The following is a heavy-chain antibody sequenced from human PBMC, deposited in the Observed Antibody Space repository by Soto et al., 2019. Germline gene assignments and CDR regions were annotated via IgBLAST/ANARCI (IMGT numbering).Heavy chain of an antibody. V-gene: IGHV4-34*01. CDR1: GGSFSGYY. J-gene: IGHJ6*02. Sequence: SETLSLTCAVYGGSFSGYYWSWIRQPPGKGLEWIGEINHSGSTNYNPSLKSRVTISVDTSKNQFSLKLSSVTAADTAVYYCARGLPRYYYYGMDVWGQGTTVTVSS. CDR3: ARGLPRYYYYGMDV. CDR2: INHSGST.